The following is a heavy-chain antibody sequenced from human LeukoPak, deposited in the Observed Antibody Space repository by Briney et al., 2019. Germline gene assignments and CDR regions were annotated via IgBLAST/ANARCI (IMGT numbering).Heavy chain of an antibody. CDR1: GGTFSSYA. J-gene: IGHJ6*03. CDR2: IIPIFGTA. V-gene: IGHV1-69*05. Sequence: ASVKVSCKASGGTFSSYAISWVRQAPGQGLEWMGGIIPIFGTANYAQKFQGRVTITTDESTSTAYMELRSLRSDDTAVYYCARVASLYQYYYYYYMDVWGKGTTVTVSS. D-gene: IGHD3-16*01. CDR3: ARVASLYQYYYYYYMDV.